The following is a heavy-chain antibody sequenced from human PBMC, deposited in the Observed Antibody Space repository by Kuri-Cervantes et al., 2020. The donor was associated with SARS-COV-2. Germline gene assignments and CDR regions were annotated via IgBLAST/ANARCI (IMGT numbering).Heavy chain of an antibody. CDR2: IYWDDDK. CDR3: AHTQLLWFGELLGYFDY. J-gene: IGHJ4*02. Sequence: SGPTLVKPTQTLTLTCTFSGFSLSTSGVGVGWIRQPPGKALEWLALIYWDDDKRYGPSLKSRLTITKDTSKNQVVLTMTNMDPVDTATYYCAHTQLLWFGELLGYFDYWGQGTLVTGYS. V-gene: IGHV2-5*05. CDR1: GFSLSTSGVG. D-gene: IGHD3-10*01.